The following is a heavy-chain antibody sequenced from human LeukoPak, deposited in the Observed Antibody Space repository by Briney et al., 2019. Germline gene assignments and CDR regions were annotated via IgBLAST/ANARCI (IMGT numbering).Heavy chain of an antibody. V-gene: IGHV4-39*01. CDR3: VSPRGFSYGYVDY. CDR2: IYYSKNT. J-gene: IGHJ4*02. D-gene: IGHD5-18*01. Sequence: PSETLSLTCAVSGGSISSSSAYWGWIRQPPGKGLEWIGSIYYSKNTYYNPSLKSRATISADTSKNQFSLTLGPVSATDTAVCYCVSPRGFSYGYVDYWGQGTLVTVSS. CDR1: GGSISSSSAY.